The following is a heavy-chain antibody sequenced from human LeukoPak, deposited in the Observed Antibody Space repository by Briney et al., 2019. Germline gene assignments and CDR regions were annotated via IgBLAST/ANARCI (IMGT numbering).Heavy chain of an antibody. CDR2: ISGSGGST. J-gene: IGHJ4*02. CDR1: GFTFSSYA. D-gene: IGHD3-22*01. Sequence: PGGSLRLSCAASGFTFSSYAMSWVRQAPGKGLEWVSAISGSGGSTYYADSVKGRFTISRDNSKNTLYLQMNSLRAEDTAVYYCASQEYYYDNSGYYYLPDLHWGQGTLVTVSS. CDR3: ASQEYYYDNSGYYYLPDLH. V-gene: IGHV3-23*01.